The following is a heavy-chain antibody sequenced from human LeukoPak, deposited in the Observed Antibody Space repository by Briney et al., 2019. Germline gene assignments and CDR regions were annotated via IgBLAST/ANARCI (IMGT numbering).Heavy chain of an antibody. CDR3: AREEVGATDY. V-gene: IGHV3-48*03. CDR2: ISSSGSTI. J-gene: IGHJ4*02. CDR1: GFTFSSYE. D-gene: IGHD1-26*01. Sequence: GGSLRLSCAASGFTFSSYEMNWVRQAPGKGLEWVSYISSSGSTIYYADSVKGRFTISRDNAKNSLYLQMNSLRAEDTAVYYCAREEVGATDYWGQGTLVTVSS.